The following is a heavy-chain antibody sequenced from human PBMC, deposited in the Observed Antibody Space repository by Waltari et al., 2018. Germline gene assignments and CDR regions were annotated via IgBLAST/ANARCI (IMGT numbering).Heavy chain of an antibody. CDR2: IQYSGST. J-gene: IGHJ4*01. Sequence: QVQLHQWGAGQLKPSETLSLTCAVSGESFLGYFWSWIRQSPGKGLGWLGAIQYSGSTNYNPALASRLSLSVDTTKKQFSLRLTSVTAADAALYFCARYGEVPPNYFFDYWGQGTLVTVSS. CDR3: ARYGEVPPNYFFDY. V-gene: IGHV4-34*01. D-gene: IGHD2-21*01. CDR1: GESFLGYF.